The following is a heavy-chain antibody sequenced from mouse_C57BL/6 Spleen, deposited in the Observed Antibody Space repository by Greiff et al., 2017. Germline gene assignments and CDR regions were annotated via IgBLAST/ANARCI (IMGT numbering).Heavy chain of an antibody. J-gene: IGHJ2*01. CDR2: IDPSDSYT. CDR1: GYTFTSYW. D-gene: IGHD1-1*01. CDR3: VRIYFDY. Sequence: QVQLKQPGAELVKPGASVKLSCKASGYTFTSYWMQWVNQRPGQGLEWIGEIDPSDSYTNYNQKFKGKATLTVDTSSSTAYMQLSTLTSEDSAVYYCVRIYFDYWGQGTTLTVSS. V-gene: IGHV1-50*01.